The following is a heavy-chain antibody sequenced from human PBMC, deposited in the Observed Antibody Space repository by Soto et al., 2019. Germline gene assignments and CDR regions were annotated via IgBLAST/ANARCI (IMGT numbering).Heavy chain of an antibody. CDR1: GFTFSSYA. CDR3: ARRMIVVVRAYDAFDI. J-gene: IGHJ3*02. V-gene: IGHV3-23*01. D-gene: IGHD3-22*01. CDR2: ISGSGGST. Sequence: EVQLLESGGGLVQPGGSLRLSCAASGFTFSSYAMSWVRQAPGKGLEWVSAISGSGGSTYYAYSVKGRFTISRDNSKNTLYLQMNSLRAEDTAVYYCARRMIVVVRAYDAFDIWGQGTMVTVSS.